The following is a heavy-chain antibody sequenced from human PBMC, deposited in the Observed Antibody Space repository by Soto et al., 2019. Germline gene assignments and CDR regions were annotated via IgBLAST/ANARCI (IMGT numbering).Heavy chain of an antibody. Sequence: EVQLVESGGGLVQPGGSLRLSCAASGFTFSSYSMHWVRQASGKGLEWVSYISPSSSSIYYADSVKGRFTISRDNAKNSLYLQMNSLRAEDTAVYYCARVAYYYDSSGYFYWGQGTLVTVSS. CDR2: ISPSSSSI. V-gene: IGHV3-48*01. D-gene: IGHD3-22*01. J-gene: IGHJ4*02. CDR3: ARVAYYYDSSGYFY. CDR1: GFTFSSYS.